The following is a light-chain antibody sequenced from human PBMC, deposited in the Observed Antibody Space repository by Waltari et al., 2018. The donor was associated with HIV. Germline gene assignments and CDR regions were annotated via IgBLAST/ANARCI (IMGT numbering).Light chain of an antibody. Sequence: DIQMTQTPYSLSASVGDRVTITCRASKNIRSFLNWYQQKPGNAPNLLIYAASTLQSGVPSRFSGSGSGADFTLTISTLQPEDFATYYCQQTYTPPWTFGQGTMVDIK. J-gene: IGKJ1*01. CDR1: KNIRSF. V-gene: IGKV1-39*01. CDR3: QQTYTPPWT. CDR2: AAS.